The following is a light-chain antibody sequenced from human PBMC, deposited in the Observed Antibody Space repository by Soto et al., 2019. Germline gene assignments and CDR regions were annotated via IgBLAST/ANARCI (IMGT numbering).Light chain of an antibody. J-gene: IGLJ1*01. CDR3: ISYAGINNLGV. Sequence: QSALTQPPSASGSPGQSVTISCTGTSSDVGGYKYVSWYQQHPGKAPKLMIFEVNKRPSGVPDRFSGSKSGNTASLTVSGLQAEYEADYYCISYAGINNLGVFGTGTKLTVL. CDR2: EVN. V-gene: IGLV2-8*01. CDR1: SSDVGGYKY.